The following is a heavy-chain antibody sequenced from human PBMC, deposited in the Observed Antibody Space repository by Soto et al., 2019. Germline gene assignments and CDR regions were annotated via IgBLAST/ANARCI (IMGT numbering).Heavy chain of an antibody. CDR2: IYYSGST. D-gene: IGHD3-10*01. Sequence: SETLSLTCTVSGGSISSYYWSWIRQPPGKGLEWIGYIYYSGSTNYNPSLKSRVTISVDTSKNEFSLKRSSVTAADTAVYYCARHGQRGSIAAQYLYYGSGSYLFDYWGQGTLVTVSS. CDR3: ARHGQRGSIAAQYLYYGSGSYLFDY. V-gene: IGHV4-59*08. CDR1: GGSISSYY. J-gene: IGHJ4*02.